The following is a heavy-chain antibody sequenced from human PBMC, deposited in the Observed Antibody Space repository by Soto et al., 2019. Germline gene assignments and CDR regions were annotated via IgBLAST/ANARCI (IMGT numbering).Heavy chain of an antibody. CDR1: GGTFSIYA. Sequence: SVKVSCKASGGTFSIYAISCVLQSPGQGLEWMGGIIPIFGTANYAQKFQGRVTITADESTSTAYMELSSLRSEDTAVYYCARDTAPYGDYVSAKGLWGRGTLVTVSS. D-gene: IGHD4-17*01. CDR3: ARDTAPYGDYVSAKGL. V-gene: IGHV1-69*13. J-gene: IGHJ2*01. CDR2: IIPIFGTA.